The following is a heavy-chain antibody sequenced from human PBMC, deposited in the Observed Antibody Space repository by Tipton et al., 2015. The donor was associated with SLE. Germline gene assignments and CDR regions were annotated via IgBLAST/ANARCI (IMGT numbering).Heavy chain of an antibody. V-gene: IGHV3-23*01. CDR3: ARDGYNSRAFDI. CDR1: GYSISSGYY. J-gene: IGHJ3*02. CDR2: ISGSGGST. Sequence: LSLTCAVSGYSISSGYYWGWVRQAPGKGLEWVSAISGSGGSTYYADSVKGRFTISRDNSKNTLYLQMSSLRAEDTAVYYCARDGYNSRAFDIWGQGTMVTVSS. D-gene: IGHD5-24*01.